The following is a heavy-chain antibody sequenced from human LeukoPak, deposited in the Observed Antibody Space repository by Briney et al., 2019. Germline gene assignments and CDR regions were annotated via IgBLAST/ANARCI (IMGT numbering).Heavy chain of an antibody. CDR3: ARFVSGQWLPWAFDY. V-gene: IGHV4-34*01. D-gene: IGHD6-19*01. J-gene: IGHJ4*02. CDR1: GGSFSGYY. CDR2: INHSGST. Sequence: SETLSLTCAVYGGSFSGYYWSWIRQPPGKGLEWIGEINHSGSTNYNPSLKSRVTISVDTSKNQFSLKLSSVTAADTAVYYCARFVSGQWLPWAFDYWGQGTLVTVSS.